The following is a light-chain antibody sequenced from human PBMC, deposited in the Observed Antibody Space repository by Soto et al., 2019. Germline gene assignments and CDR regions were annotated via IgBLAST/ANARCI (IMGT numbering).Light chain of an antibody. CDR2: EVS. J-gene: IGLJ1*01. V-gene: IGLV2-8*01. CDR3: SSYAGSLYV. CDR1: SSDVGGYNY. Sequence: QSALTQPPSASGSRGQSVTISCTGTSSDVGGYNYVSWYQQHPGKAPKLMIYEVSKRPSGVPDRFSDSKSGNTASLTVSGLQAEDEAVYYCSSYAGSLYVFGTGTKVTVL.